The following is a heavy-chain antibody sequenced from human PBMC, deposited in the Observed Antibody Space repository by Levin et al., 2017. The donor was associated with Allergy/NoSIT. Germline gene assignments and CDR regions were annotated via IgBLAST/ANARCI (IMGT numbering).Heavy chain of an antibody. CDR2: ITGGGSDT. V-gene: IGHV3-23*01. CDR3: AKKQAGTSGFSFDV. J-gene: IGHJ3*01. CDR1: GFAFGDYA. D-gene: IGHD6-19*01. Sequence: PGGSLRLSCAASGFAFGDYAMTWVRQAPGKGLEWVSDITGGGSDTWYGDSVKGRFTVSRDTSKDMLYLELNSLRVEDTGIYYCAKKQAGTSGFSFDVWGQGTTVTVSS.